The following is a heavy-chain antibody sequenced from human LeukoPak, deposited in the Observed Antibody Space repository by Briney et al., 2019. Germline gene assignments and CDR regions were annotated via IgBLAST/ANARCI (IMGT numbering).Heavy chain of an antibody. CDR2: ISGSGGGT. V-gene: IGHV3-23*01. CDR3: AKDLGRYRNNYFDY. D-gene: IGHD1-26*01. Sequence: GGSLRPSCAASGFTFNSYAMSWVRQAPEKGLEWVATISGSGGGTYYADSVKGRFTISRDDSKNTLYLQMNSLRAEDTAVYYCAKDLGRYRNNYFDYWGQGTLVTVSS. J-gene: IGHJ4*02. CDR1: GFTFNSYA.